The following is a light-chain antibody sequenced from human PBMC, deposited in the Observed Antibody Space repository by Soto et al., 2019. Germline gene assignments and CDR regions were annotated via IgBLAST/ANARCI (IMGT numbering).Light chain of an antibody. V-gene: IGKV3-20*01. J-gene: IGKJ5*01. Sequence: EIVLTQAPCTLSLSPGERATLSCRASQSVSSTFLAWYQQKPGQAPRLLIYAASSRATGIPARFSGSGSGTDFTLTISSLEPEDFAVYYCQQYGSSPTFGQGTRLEIK. CDR3: QQYGSSPT. CDR1: QSVSSTF. CDR2: AAS.